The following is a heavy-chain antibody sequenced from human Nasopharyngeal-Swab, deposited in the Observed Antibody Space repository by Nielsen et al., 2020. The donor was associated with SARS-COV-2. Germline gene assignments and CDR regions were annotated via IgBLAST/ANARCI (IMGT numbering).Heavy chain of an antibody. J-gene: IGHJ3*02. V-gene: IGHV1-46*01. Sequence: ASVKVSCKASGYTFTSYYMHWVRQAPGQGLEWMGIINPSGGSTSYAQKFQGRVTMTRDTSTSTVYMELSSLRSEDTAVYYCARDTALNWGPDAFDIWGQGTMVTVSS. CDR1: GYTFTSYY. CDR2: INPSGGST. D-gene: IGHD7-27*01. CDR3: ARDTALNWGPDAFDI.